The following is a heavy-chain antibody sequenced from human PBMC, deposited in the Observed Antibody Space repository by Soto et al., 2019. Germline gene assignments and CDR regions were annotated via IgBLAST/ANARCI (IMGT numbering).Heavy chain of an antibody. V-gene: IGHV1-3*01. Sequence: ASVKVSCKASGYTFTSYAMHWVRQAPGQRLEWMGWINAGNGNTKYSQKFQGRVTITRDTSASTAYMELSSLRSEDTAVYYCARDRRFLEWLLSPQGAFDIWGQGTMVTVSS. CDR2: INAGNGNT. CDR1: GYTFTSYA. CDR3: ARDRRFLEWLLSPQGAFDI. J-gene: IGHJ3*02. D-gene: IGHD3-3*01.